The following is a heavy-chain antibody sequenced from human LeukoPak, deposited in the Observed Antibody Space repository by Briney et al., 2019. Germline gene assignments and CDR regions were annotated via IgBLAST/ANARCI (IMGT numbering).Heavy chain of an antibody. D-gene: IGHD3-10*01. Sequence: PGGSLRLSCAASGFTFSSYGMHWVRQAPGKGLEGVAVIRYDGSNKYYADSVKGRFTISRDNSKNTLYLQMNSLRAEDTAVYYCARTDVLLSGMDVWGQGTTVTVSS. V-gene: IGHV3-33*01. CDR1: GFTFSSYG. CDR3: ARTDVLLSGMDV. CDR2: IRYDGSNK. J-gene: IGHJ6*02.